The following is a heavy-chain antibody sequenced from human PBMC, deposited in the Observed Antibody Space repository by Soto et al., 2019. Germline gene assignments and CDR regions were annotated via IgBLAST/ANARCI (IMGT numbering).Heavy chain of an antibody. Sequence: QVHLVQSETEVKKPGSSVKVSCKASGGTFSSSGFSWVRQAPGQGLEWMGMIVPSLDTTNYAQKFQARVTITADEVTSTAYMELRSLRSEDTAVYYCARWPQPRYTADPYAVDVWGQGTRVIVSS. CDR2: IVPSLDTT. V-gene: IGHV1-69*11. CDR3: ARWPQPRYTADPYAVDV. CDR1: GGTFSSSG. J-gene: IGHJ6*02. D-gene: IGHD3-16*02.